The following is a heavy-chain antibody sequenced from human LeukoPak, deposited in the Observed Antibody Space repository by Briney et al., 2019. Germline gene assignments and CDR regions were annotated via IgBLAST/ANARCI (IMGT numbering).Heavy chain of an antibody. CDR2: ITPNADRA. Sequence: GGSLRLSCAASGFTFGSYGMSWVRQAPGKGLEWVSFITPNADRASYADSVKGRFTIPRDNPRNTLYMQMNSLRDEDTAVYYCAIMHGYYDGSGYWVQWGQGTLVTVSS. CDR1: GFTFGSYG. CDR3: AIMHGYYDGSGYWVQ. D-gene: IGHD3-22*01. J-gene: IGHJ1*01. V-gene: IGHV3-23*01.